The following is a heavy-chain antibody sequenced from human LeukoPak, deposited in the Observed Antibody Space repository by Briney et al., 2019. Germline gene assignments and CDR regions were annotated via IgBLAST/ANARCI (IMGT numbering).Heavy chain of an antibody. CDR3: AKDRATTGYEH. D-gene: IGHD3-9*01. CDR1: GFTFEDYA. V-gene: IGHV3-43*02. Sequence: GGSLRLSCAASGFTFEDYAMHWVRQAPGKGLEWVSFVTGDGSSTYYADSVKGRFTISRDNSKNSLYLQMNSLRIEDTALYYCAKDRATTGYEHWGQGILVTVSS. J-gene: IGHJ1*01. CDR2: VTGDGSST.